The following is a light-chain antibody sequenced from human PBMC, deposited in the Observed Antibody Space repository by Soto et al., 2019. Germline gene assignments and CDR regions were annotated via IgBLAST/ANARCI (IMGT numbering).Light chain of an antibody. CDR2: KAS. J-gene: IGKJ1*01. V-gene: IGKV1-5*03. Sequence: IQMTQSPPTLSASVGDRVTITCRASQSFSSWLAWYQQNPGKAPKLLIYKASSLESGVPSRFSGSGSGTEFTLTISSLQPDDFATYYCHQYDTYPWTFGQGTKV. CDR1: QSFSSW. CDR3: HQYDTYPWT.